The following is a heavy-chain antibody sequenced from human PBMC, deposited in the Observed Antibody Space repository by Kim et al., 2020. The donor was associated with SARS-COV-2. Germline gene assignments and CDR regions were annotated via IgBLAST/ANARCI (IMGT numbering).Heavy chain of an antibody. Sequence: GGSLRLSCAASGFTVSSNYMSWVRQAPGKGLEWVSVIYSGGSTYYADSVKGRFTISRHNSKNTLYLQMNSLRAEDTAVYYCARENIAVAGNRDYYYGMDVWGQGTTVTVSS. J-gene: IGHJ6*02. CDR3: ARENIAVAGNRDYYYGMDV. V-gene: IGHV3-53*04. CDR2: IYSGGST. D-gene: IGHD6-19*01. CDR1: GFTVSSNY.